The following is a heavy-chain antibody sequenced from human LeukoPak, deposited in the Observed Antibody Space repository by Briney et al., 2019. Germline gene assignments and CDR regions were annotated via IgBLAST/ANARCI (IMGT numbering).Heavy chain of an antibody. D-gene: IGHD3-10*01. CDR2: ISWDGGST. J-gene: IGHJ6*02. V-gene: IGHV3-43*01. CDR1: GFTLSSYS. CDR3: AKDNGSGSYYNGIYGMDV. Sequence: GGSLRLSCAASGFTLSSYSMNWVRQAPGKGLEWVSLISWDGGSTYYADSVKGRFTISRDNSKNSLYLQMNSLRTEDTALYYCAKDNGSGSYYNGIYGMDVWGQGTTVTVSS.